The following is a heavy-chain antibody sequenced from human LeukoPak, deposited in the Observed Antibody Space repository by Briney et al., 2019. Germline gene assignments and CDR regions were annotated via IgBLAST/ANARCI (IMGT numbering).Heavy chain of an antibody. CDR1: GFTFSSYA. Sequence: PGGSLRLSCAASGFTFSSYAMSWVRQAPGKGLEWVSAISGSGGSTYYADSVKGRFTISRDNSKNTLYLQMNSLRAEDTAVYYCARDTVNSSGQPSYHDYWGQGTLVTVSS. CDR2: ISGSGGST. D-gene: IGHD6-19*01. V-gene: IGHV3-23*01. CDR3: ARDTVNSSGQPSYHDY. J-gene: IGHJ4*02.